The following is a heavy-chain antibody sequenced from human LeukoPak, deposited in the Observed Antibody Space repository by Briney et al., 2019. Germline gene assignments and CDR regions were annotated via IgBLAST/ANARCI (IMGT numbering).Heavy chain of an antibody. CDR2: IYSGGTS. J-gene: IGHJ3*01. D-gene: IGHD3-22*01. CDR3: VRAVHHLFYSDSSGYYGDAFDV. CDR1: GFSVRTNY. V-gene: IGHV3-53*01. Sequence: GGSLRLSCAASGFSVRTNYMSWVRPAPGKGLEWGSVIYSGGTSRYAASVKGHFTISSDNSSYTLHLQMNSLRVDDTAVYYGVRAVHHLFYSDSSGYYGDAFDVWGQGTVVTVSS.